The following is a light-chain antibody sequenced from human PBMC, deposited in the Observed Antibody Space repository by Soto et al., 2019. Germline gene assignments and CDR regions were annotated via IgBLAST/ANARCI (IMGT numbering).Light chain of an antibody. CDR3: QQFSGYPFT. J-gene: IGKJ3*01. Sequence: IQLTQSPSSLSASVGDRVTITCRASQGVSSALAWYQQKPEKAPKLLIYDASTLESGVPSRFSGSGSGTDFTLTISSLQPEDFATYYCQQFSGYPFTFGPGTRVYIK. CDR2: DAS. V-gene: IGKV1-13*02. CDR1: QGVSSA.